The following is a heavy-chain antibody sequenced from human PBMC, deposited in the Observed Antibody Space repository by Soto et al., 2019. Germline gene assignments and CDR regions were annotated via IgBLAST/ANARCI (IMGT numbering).Heavy chain of an antibody. D-gene: IGHD5-18*01. Sequence: GGSLRLSCAASGFTFSSYAMHWVRQAPGKGLEWVAVISYDGSNKYYADSVKGRFTISRDNSTNTLYLQMNSLRAEDTAVYYCARGEFTAMVTGVEYYYYGMDVWGQGTTVTVSS. J-gene: IGHJ6*02. V-gene: IGHV3-30-3*01. CDR3: ARGEFTAMVTGVEYYYYGMDV. CDR1: GFTFSSYA. CDR2: ISYDGSNK.